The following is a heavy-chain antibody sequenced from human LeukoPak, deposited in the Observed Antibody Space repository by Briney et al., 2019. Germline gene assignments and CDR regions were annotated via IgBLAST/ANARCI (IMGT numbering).Heavy chain of an antibody. D-gene: IGHD6-13*01. J-gene: IGHJ4*02. CDR3: ARGKTWYEN. CDR1: GRSFTGYY. Sequence: PSETLSRTCAVYGRSFTGYYWSWIRQPPGKGLEWIGEINHSGSTNYNPSLKSRVTMSVDTSKNQFSLKLNSVTAADTAVYYCARGKTWYENWGQGTLVTVSS. CDR2: INHSGST. V-gene: IGHV4-34*01.